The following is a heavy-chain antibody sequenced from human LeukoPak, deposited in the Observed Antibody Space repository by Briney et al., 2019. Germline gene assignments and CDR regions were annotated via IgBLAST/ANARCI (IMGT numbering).Heavy chain of an antibody. CDR2: IWYDGSNK. CDR3: ARDQVEQQLVPGGFDP. CDR1: GFTFSSYG. V-gene: IGHV3-33*01. Sequence: GGSLRLSCAASGFTFSSYGMHWVRQAPGKGLEGVAVIWYDGSNKYYADSVKGRFTISRDNSKNTLYLQMNSLRAEDTPVHYRARDQVEQQLVPGGFDPWGQGTLVTVSS. J-gene: IGHJ5*02. D-gene: IGHD6-13*01.